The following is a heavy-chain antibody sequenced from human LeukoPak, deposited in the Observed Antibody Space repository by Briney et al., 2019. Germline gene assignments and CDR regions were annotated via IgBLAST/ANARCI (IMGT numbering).Heavy chain of an antibody. V-gene: IGHV3-21*01. CDR3: ARSRGAGRPNWFDP. CDR1: GFTFSSYS. J-gene: IGHJ5*02. CDR2: ISSSSSYI. D-gene: IGHD1-1*01. Sequence: PGGSLRLSCAASGFTFSSYSMTWVRQAPGKGLEWVSSISSSSSYIYYADSVKGRFTISRDNAKNSLYLQMNSLRAEDTAVYYCARSRGAGRPNWFDPWGQGTLVTVSS.